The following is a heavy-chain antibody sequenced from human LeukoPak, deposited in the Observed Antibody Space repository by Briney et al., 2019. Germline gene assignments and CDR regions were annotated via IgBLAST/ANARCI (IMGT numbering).Heavy chain of an antibody. CDR1: GFTVSSNY. Sequence: GGSLRLSCAASGFTVSSNYMSWVRQAPGKGLEWVSVIYSGGSTYYADSVKGRFTISRHNSKNTLYLQMNSLRAEDTAVYYCARGMRYYGSGSPGAFDIWGQGTMVTVSS. CDR2: IYSGGST. D-gene: IGHD3-10*01. V-gene: IGHV3-53*04. J-gene: IGHJ3*02. CDR3: ARGMRYYGSGSPGAFDI.